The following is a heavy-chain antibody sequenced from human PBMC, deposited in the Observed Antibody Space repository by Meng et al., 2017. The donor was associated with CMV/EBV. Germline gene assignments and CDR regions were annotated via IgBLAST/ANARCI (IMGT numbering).Heavy chain of an antibody. J-gene: IGHJ4*02. D-gene: IGHD6-13*01. Sequence: SETLSLTCTVSGGSVSSGSYYWSWIRQPPGKGLEWIGYIYYSGSTNYNPSLKSRVTISVDTSKNQFSLKLSSVTAADTAVYYCAAGTSPLSDYWGQGTLVTVSS. CDR3: AAGTSPLSDY. CDR1: GGSVSSGSYY. V-gene: IGHV4-61*01. CDR2: IYYSGST.